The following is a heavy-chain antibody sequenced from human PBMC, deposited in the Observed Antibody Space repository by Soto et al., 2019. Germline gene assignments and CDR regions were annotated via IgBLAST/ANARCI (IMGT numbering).Heavy chain of an antibody. D-gene: IGHD6-13*01. CDR1: GGSVSTGVHY. CDR2: IYYSGST. CDR3: ARGYYTSWYWFDR. Sequence: QVQLQESGPGLVKTSETLSLTCTVSVSGGSVSTGVHYWSWIRQPPGKGLEWIGYIYYSGSTNYNPALKSRVTISVDTSKNQSSLKLTSVTAADTAVYYCARGYYTSWYWFDRWGRGTRVTVSS. J-gene: IGHJ2*01. V-gene: IGHV4-61*08.